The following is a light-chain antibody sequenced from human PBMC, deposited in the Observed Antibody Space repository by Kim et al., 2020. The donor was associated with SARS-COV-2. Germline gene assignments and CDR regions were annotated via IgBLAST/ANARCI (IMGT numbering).Light chain of an antibody. CDR2: GAS. CDR3: QQYNNWPVT. V-gene: IGKV3-15*01. CDR1: QSFSSN. J-gene: IGKJ3*01. Sequence: VSPGERATLSCRASQSFSSNLAWYQQKPGQAPRLLIYGASTRATGIPARFSGSGSGTEFTLTISSLQSEDFAVYYCQQYNNWPVTFGPGTKVDIK.